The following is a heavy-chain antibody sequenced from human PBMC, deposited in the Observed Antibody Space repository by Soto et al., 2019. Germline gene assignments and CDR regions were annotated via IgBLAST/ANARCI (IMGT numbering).Heavy chain of an antibody. CDR2: IYFNGNT. Sequence: SETLSLTCTVSGGSISTSSYYWGWFRQPPGKGLEWIGYIYFNGNTYYSPSLKSRVIISVSTSKNQFSLNLSSVTAADTAVYYCAKCGYSFTYLPFDSWGLGTLITVSS. V-gene: IGHV4-39*01. J-gene: IGHJ4*02. CDR1: GGSISTSSYY. D-gene: IGHD5-18*01. CDR3: AKCGYSFTYLPFDS.